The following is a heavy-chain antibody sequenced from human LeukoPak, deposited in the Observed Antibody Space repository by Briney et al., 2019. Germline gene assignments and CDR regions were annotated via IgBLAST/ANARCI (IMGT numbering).Heavy chain of an antibody. Sequence: GASVKVSCKASGGTFSKYTISWVRQRPGQGLEWMGGITPLFGTANYAQKFQGRVTITADESASTAYMELSSLRSEDTAVYYCARHKENYGDSCLDDDWGQGTLVTVSS. J-gene: IGHJ4*02. CDR1: GGTFSKYT. V-gene: IGHV1-69*13. CDR3: ARHKENYGDSCLDDD. CDR2: ITPLFGTA. D-gene: IGHD4-17*01.